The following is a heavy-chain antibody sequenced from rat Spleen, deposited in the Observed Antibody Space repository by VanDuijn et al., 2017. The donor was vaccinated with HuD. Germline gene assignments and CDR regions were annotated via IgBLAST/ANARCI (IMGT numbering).Heavy chain of an antibody. V-gene: IGHV2-15*01. Sequence: QVQLKESGPGLVQPSQTLSLTCTVSGFSLTGNNVYWIRQAPGKGLEWIVTISSGGFTYYNSPFKSRVSISRDTSKSQILLKMNSLQTEDTAIYYCARDRLQWFDYWGQGVMVTVSS. D-gene: IGHD1-1*01. CDR3: ARDRLQWFDY. CDR2: ISSGGFT. CDR1: GFSLTGNN. J-gene: IGHJ2*01.